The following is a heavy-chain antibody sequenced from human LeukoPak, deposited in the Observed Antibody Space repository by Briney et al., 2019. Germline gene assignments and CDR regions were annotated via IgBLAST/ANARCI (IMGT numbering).Heavy chain of an antibody. J-gene: IGHJ5*02. CDR3: AREFGDDYGDYTPGHWFEP. V-gene: IGHV3-33*01. D-gene: IGHD4-17*01. Sequence: GRSLTLTCAGTGFTFSSYGMHGVRQAPGKGLEWVAVIWYDGSNKYYADSVKGRFTISRDNSKNTLYLQMNSLRAEDTAVYYCAREFGDDYGDYTPGHWFEPWGQGTLVTVSS. CDR2: IWYDGSNK. CDR1: GFTFSSYG.